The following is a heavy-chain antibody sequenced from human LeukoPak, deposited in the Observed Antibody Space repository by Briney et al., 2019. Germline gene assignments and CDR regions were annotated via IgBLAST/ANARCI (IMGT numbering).Heavy chain of an antibody. V-gene: IGHV4-39*07. CDR1: GGSISSSSYY. CDR2: IYYSGST. Sequence: SETLSLTCTVSGGSISSSSYYWGWIRQPPGKGLEWIGSIYYSGSTYYNPSLKSRVTISVDTSKNQFSLKLSSVTAADTAVYYCARDILAMVRGVIVDDYWGQGTLVTVSS. CDR3: ARDILAMVRGVIVDDY. D-gene: IGHD3-10*01. J-gene: IGHJ4*02.